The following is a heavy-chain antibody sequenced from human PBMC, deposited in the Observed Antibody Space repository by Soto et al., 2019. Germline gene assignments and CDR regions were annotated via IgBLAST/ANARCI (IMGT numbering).Heavy chain of an antibody. CDR2: VSSSSSTI. CDR3: ARCAPYYDFWSGYPYYYYMDV. CDR1: GFTFSSYS. Sequence: GGSLRLSCAASGFTFSSYSMNWVRQAPGKGLEWVSYVSSSSSTIYYADSVKGRFTISRDNAKNSLYLQMNSLRAEDTAVYYCARCAPYYDFWSGYPYYYYMDVWGKGTTVTVSS. D-gene: IGHD3-3*01. J-gene: IGHJ6*03. V-gene: IGHV3-48*01.